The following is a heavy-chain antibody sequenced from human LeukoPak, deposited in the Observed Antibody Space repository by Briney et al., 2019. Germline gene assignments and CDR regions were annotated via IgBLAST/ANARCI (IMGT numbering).Heavy chain of an antibody. CDR2: INHSGST. Sequence: SETLSLTCAVYGGSFSGYYWSWIRQPPGKGLEWIGDINHSGSTNYNPSLKSRVTISVDTSKNQFSLKLSSVTAADTAVYYCARSGTYCGGGCSDYWGQGTLVTVSS. CDR3: ARSGTYCGGGCSDY. CDR1: GGSFSGYY. J-gene: IGHJ4*02. D-gene: IGHD2-21*02. V-gene: IGHV4-34*01.